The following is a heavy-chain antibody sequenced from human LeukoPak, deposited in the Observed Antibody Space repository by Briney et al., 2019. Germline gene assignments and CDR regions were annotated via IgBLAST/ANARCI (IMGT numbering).Heavy chain of an antibody. D-gene: IGHD5-18*01. CDR2: ITSSRYI. CDR1: GFNFRSYS. V-gene: IGHV3-21*01. CDR3: ARGGGYSYGTFFDY. J-gene: IGHJ4*02. Sequence: KTGGSLRLSCAASGFNFRSYSMNWVRQAPGKGLEWVSSITSSRYIYDADSVKGRFIIPRDKAKNSLYLQMDSMRAEDTAVYYCARGGGYSYGTFFDYWGQGSLVTVSS.